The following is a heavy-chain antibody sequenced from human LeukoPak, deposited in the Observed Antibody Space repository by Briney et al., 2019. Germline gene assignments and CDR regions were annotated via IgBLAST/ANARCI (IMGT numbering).Heavy chain of an antibody. V-gene: IGHV2-70*13. J-gene: IGHJ4*02. D-gene: IGHD1-26*01. CDR3: TRTYSGSYPVHY. CDR2: IDWDADT. Sequence: SGPTLVNPTQTLTLTCTFSGFSLSTSGMCVSWIRQPPGKALEWLALIDWDADTYYSTSLKTRLTISKDTSKSQVVLTMTNMDPVDTATYYCTRTYSGSYPVHYWGQGTLVTVSS. CDR1: GFSLSTSGMC.